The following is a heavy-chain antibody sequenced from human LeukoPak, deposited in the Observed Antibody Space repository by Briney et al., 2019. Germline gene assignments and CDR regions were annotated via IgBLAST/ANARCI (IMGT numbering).Heavy chain of an antibody. Sequence: SEPLSLTCAVYGGSFSGSYWSWIRQPPGKGLEWIGEINHSGSTKSNPSLKSRGTISVDTSKNQFSLKLSSVTAADTAVYYCARDKPLWFGELLHAYYYFYMDVWGKGTTVTISS. J-gene: IGHJ6*03. D-gene: IGHD3-10*01. CDR3: ARDKPLWFGELLHAYYYFYMDV. V-gene: IGHV4-34*01. CDR1: GGSFSGSY. CDR2: INHSGST.